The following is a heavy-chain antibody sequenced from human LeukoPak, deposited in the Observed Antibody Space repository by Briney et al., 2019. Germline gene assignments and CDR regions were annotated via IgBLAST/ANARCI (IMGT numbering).Heavy chain of an antibody. Sequence: PGGSLRLSCAASGFTVGSDYMNWVRQAPGKGLEWVSVIYSAGTAHYADSVEGRFSISRDNSKNALYLQLNSLRVEDTAVYYCARGAIEAAGRFDYWGQGTLVTVSS. D-gene: IGHD6-13*01. CDR1: GFTVGSDY. CDR3: ARGAIEAAGRFDY. V-gene: IGHV3-66*01. CDR2: IYSAGTA. J-gene: IGHJ4*02.